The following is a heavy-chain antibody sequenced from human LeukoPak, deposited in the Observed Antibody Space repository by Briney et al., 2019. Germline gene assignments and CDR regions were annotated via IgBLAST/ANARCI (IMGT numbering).Heavy chain of an antibody. V-gene: IGHV3-21*01. J-gene: IGHJ4*02. Sequence: GGSLRLSCAASGFTFSSYSMNWVRQAPGKGLEWVSSISSSSSYIYYADSVKGRFTISRDNAKNSLYLQMNSLRAEDTAVYYCARSEDYDILTGYAAHFDYWGQGTLVTVSS. CDR1: GFTFSSYS. CDR2: ISSSSSYI. D-gene: IGHD3-9*01. CDR3: ARSEDYDILTGYAAHFDY.